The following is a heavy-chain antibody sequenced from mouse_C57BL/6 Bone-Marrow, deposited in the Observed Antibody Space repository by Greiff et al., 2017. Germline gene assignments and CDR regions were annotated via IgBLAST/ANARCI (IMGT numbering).Heavy chain of an antibody. CDR2: IWTGGGT. CDR3: ARKAYDYGWFAY. D-gene: IGHD2-4*01. J-gene: IGHJ3*01. Sequence: VQLQQSGPGLVAPSQSLSITCTVSGFSLTSYAISWVRQPPGKGLEWLGVIWTGGGTNYNSALKSRLSISIDNSKSKVFLKMNSLQTDDTARYYCARKAYDYGWFAYWGQGTLVTVSA. V-gene: IGHV2-9-1*01. CDR1: GFSLTSYA.